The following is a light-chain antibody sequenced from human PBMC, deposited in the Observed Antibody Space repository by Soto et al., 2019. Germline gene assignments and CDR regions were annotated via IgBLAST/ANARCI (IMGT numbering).Light chain of an antibody. J-gene: IGKJ1*01. V-gene: IGKV3-15*01. CDR2: GAS. CDR1: QSISRNY. CDR3: QQRSDWPRT. Sequence: ERVMTRSPGTLSLSRGERVTLSCRGSQSISRNYLAWYQQKPGLAPRLLIYGASTGATGIPARFSGSGSGTEFILTISSLQSEDFAVYYCQQRSDWPRTFGQGTKVDI.